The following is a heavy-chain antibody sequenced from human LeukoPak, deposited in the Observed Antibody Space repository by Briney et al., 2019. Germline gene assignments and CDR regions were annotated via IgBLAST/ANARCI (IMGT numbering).Heavy chain of an antibody. CDR2: ISYDGSNK. Sequence: GGSLRLSCAASGFTFSSYGMHWVRQAPGKGLEWVAVISYDGSNKYYADSVKGRFTISRDNSKNTLYLQMNSLRAEDTAVYYCAKLGGPPFDYWGQGTLVTVSS. D-gene: IGHD2-15*01. CDR1: GFTFSSYG. J-gene: IGHJ4*02. V-gene: IGHV3-30*18. CDR3: AKLGGPPFDY.